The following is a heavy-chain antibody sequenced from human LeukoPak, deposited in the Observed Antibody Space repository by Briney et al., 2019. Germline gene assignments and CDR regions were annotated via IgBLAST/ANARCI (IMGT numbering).Heavy chain of an antibody. CDR2: VEKDGSGK. CDR3: AREVATGTGAYNY. Sequence: PGGSLRLSCAASGFTFSSYGMHWVRQAPGKGLEWVANVEKDGSGKNYVDSVKGRFIISRDNAKNSLYLQMNSLRVEDTAVYFCAREVATGTGAYNYWGQGTLVTVSS. D-gene: IGHD6-13*01. V-gene: IGHV3-7*01. J-gene: IGHJ4*02. CDR1: GFTFSSYG.